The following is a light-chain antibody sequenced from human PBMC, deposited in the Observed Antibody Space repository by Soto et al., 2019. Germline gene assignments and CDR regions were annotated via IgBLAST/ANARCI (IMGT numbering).Light chain of an antibody. J-gene: IGKJ5*01. CDR2: GAS. CDR1: QSVSSN. CDR3: QQRSNWPPIT. Sequence: EIVMTQSPATLSVSPGERATLSCRASQSVSSNLAWYQQKPGQVPRLLIYGASTRATGIPARFSGSGSGTEFTLTISSLQSEDFAVYYCQQRSNWPPITFGQGTRLEIK. V-gene: IGKV3-15*01.